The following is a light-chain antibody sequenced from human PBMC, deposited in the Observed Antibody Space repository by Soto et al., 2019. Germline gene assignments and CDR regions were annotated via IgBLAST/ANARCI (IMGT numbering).Light chain of an antibody. CDR1: QNISSY. J-gene: IGKJ1*01. V-gene: IGKV3-11*01. CDR3: QQRSNWPRT. CDR2: DVS. Sequence: IVLTQSPVTLSLSPGERATLSCRASQNISSYLIWYQQKPGQAPRLLMYDVSNRATGIPARFSGSGSGTDFTLTISSLEPEDLAVYYCQQRSNWPRTFGQATKVEIK.